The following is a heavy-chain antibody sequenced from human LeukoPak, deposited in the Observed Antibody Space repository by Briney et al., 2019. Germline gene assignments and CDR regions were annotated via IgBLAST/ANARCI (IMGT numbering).Heavy chain of an antibody. D-gene: IGHD3-22*01. CDR1: GFTVSNNY. CDR2: IYVGGSA. V-gene: IGHV3-53*01. J-gene: IGHJ4*02. Sequence: GGSLRLSCAASGFTVSNNYMSWVRQTPGKGLEWVSVIYVGGSAYYADSVKGRFTISGDSSKNTLYLQMNSLRAEDTAVYYCARDSDDSSGYFYDYWGQGTLVTVSS. CDR3: ARDSDDSSGYFYDY.